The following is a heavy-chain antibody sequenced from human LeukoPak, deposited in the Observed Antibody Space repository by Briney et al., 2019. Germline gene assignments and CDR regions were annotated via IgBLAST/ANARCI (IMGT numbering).Heavy chain of an antibody. Sequence: GVSLRLSCAASGVTFSSYGMHWVRQAPGKGLEWVAVIWYDGSNKYYADSVKGRFTISRDNSKNTLYLQMNSLRAEDTAVYYCARGRYCSSTSCLISDYWGQGTLVTVSS. V-gene: IGHV3-33*01. D-gene: IGHD2-2*01. CDR1: GVTFSSYG. J-gene: IGHJ4*02. CDR3: ARGRYCSSTSCLISDY. CDR2: IWYDGSNK.